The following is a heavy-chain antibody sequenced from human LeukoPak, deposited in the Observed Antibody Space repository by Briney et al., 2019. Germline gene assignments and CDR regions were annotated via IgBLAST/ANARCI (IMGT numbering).Heavy chain of an antibody. CDR2: IYYTGKT. CDR3: VRLYYYDFSGPPL. J-gene: IGHJ4*02. D-gene: IGHD3-3*01. Sequence: SSETLSLICSVSGDYISNSNYYWGWIRQPPGKGLEWIGNIYYTGKTYYNSSLKSQVTISIDTSKNEFSLNLNSVTAADTATYYCVRLYYYDFSGPPLWSRGTLVTVSS. V-gene: IGHV4-39*01. CDR1: GDYISNSNYY.